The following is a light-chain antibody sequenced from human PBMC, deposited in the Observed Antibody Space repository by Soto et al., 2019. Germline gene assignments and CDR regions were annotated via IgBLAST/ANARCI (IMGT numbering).Light chain of an antibody. CDR2: ETI. J-gene: IGLJ2*01. CDR1: SSDIGNYIL. CDR3: CSHAGSIDYVA. V-gene: IGLV2-23*01. Sequence: QSVLTQPASVSGYPGQSITISCTGTSSDIGNYILVSWYQQHPGKAPKLIIYETIRRPSGVSNRFSGSKSGNTASLTISGLQAEDEADYYCCSHAGSIDYVAFGGGTKLTVL.